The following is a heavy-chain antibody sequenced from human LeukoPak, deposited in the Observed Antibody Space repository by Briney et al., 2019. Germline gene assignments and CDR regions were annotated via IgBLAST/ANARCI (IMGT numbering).Heavy chain of an antibody. CDR3: ATGRTPYSSSWYAFDY. J-gene: IGHJ4*02. Sequence: ASVKVSCKASGYTFTSYGISWVRQAPGQGLEWMGWISAYNGNTNYAQKLQGRVTMTTDTSTSTAYMELRSLRSEDTAVYYCATGRTPYSSSWYAFDYWGQGTLVTVSS. D-gene: IGHD6-13*01. V-gene: IGHV1-18*01. CDR2: ISAYNGNT. CDR1: GYTFTSYG.